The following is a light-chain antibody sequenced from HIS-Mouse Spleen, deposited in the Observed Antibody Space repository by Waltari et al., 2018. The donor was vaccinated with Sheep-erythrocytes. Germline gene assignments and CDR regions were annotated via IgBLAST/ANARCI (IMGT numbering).Light chain of an antibody. Sequence: FSASTGDRVTITCRASQGISSYLAWYQQKPGKAPKLLIYAASTLQSGVPSRFSGSGSGTYFTLTISCLQSEDFATYYCQQYYSYPPLYTFGQGTKLEIK. J-gene: IGKJ2*01. V-gene: IGKV1-8*01. CDR3: QQYYSYPPLYT. CDR2: AAS. CDR1: QGISSY.